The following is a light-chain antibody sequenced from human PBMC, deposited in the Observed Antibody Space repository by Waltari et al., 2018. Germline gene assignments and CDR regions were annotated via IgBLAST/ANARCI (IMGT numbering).Light chain of an antibody. J-gene: IGKJ2*01. Sequence: ETVLTQSPGTLSLSPGERATLSCTPSQSVRDNYLAWYQQKPGQAPRLLIYDASSRATGIPDSFSGSWSGTDFTLTMSRLEPEDFAVYYCQQYSTPYTFGQGTKLE. V-gene: IGKV3-20*01. CDR1: QSVRDNY. CDR2: DAS. CDR3: QQYSTPYT.